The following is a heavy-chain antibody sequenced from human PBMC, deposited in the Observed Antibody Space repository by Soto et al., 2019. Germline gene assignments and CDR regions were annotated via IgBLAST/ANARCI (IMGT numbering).Heavy chain of an antibody. CDR1: GGSFSAYY. Sequence: PSETLSLTCAVYGGSFSAYYWSWIRQPPGKGLEWIGEINHSGGTSYNPSLKSRVTISVDTSKSQFSLKLTSVTAADRAVYYCAQGSVDTVDSSGFYDYWGQGTPVTVSS. V-gene: IGHV4-34*01. CDR2: INHSGGT. D-gene: IGHD3-22*01. CDR3: AQGSVDTVDSSGFYDY. J-gene: IGHJ4*02.